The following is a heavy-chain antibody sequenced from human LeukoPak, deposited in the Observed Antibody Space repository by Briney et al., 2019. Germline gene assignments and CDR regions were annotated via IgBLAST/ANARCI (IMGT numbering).Heavy chain of an antibody. CDR2: ISGPTET. Sequence: PGGSLRLSCVASGFGFYICAMMWVRQAPGKGREGVSSISGPTETFYPDSVKCRFTVSRGNSKNTLYLQMNSLSAEDTAVSYCATAANPRNSIWDYFGKWGQGDLVTVST. CDR3: ATAANPRNSIWDYFGK. J-gene: IGHJ1*01. D-gene: IGHD2/OR15-2a*01. V-gene: IGHV3-23*01. CDR1: GFGFYICA.